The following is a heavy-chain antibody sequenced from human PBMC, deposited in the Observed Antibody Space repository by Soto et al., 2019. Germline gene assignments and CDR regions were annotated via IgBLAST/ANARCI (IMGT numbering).Heavy chain of an antibody. CDR2: IIPFHGET. V-gene: IGHV1-69*08. CDR1: GGTLSPYP. J-gene: IGHJ4*02. D-gene: IGHD3-10*01. CDR3: TRDWEITVSTWSFGGF. Sequence: QVQLVQSGAEVKKPGSSVKVSCKAPGGTLSPYPINWVRQAPGQGLDGMGSIIPFHGETNYAQKFQARVTITADKSTSTAYMELSGLRFEDTAMYYCTRDWEITVSTWSFGGFWGRGTLVTVSS.